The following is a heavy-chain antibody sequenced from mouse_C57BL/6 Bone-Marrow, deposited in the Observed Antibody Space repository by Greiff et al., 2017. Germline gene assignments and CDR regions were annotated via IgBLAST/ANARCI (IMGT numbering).Heavy chain of an antibody. Sequence: QVQLQQPGAELVKPGASVKLSCKASGYTFTSYWMQWVKQRPGQGLEWIGEIDPSDSYTNYNQKFKGKATLTVDTSSSTAYMKRSSLTSEDAAVYYCARVGYYGSSLYYYAMDYWGQGTSVTVSS. J-gene: IGHJ4*01. CDR1: GYTFTSYW. D-gene: IGHD1-1*01. CDR3: ARVGYYGSSLYYYAMDY. V-gene: IGHV1-50*01. CDR2: IDPSDSYT.